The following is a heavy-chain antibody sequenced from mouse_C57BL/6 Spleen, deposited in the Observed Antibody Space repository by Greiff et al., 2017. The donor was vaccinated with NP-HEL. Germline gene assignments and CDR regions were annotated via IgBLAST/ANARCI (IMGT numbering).Heavy chain of an antibody. CDR1: GYTFTSYW. J-gene: IGHJ3*01. Sequence: VQLQQSGAELVRPGSSVKLSCKASGYTFTSYWMDWVKQRPGQGLEWIGNIYPSDSETHYNQKFKDKATLTVDKSSSKAYMQLSSLTSEDSAVYYCARGTSYYSNPFAYWGQGTLVTVSA. CDR2: IYPSDSET. CDR3: ARGTSYYSNPFAY. D-gene: IGHD2-5*01. V-gene: IGHV1-61*01.